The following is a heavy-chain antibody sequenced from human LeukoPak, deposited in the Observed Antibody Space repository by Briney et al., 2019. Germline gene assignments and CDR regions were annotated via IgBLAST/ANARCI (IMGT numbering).Heavy chain of an antibody. V-gene: IGHV3-23*01. J-gene: IGHJ4*02. CDR2: IVASSGAT. Sequence: PGGSLRLSCATSGFNFNNYAMSWVRQAPGKGLEWVSHIVASSGATFYADSVKGRVTIARDHSKNTRYPQMKSLRAEDIALYYCAKGGYDYVEVGYFDSWGQGTLVTVSS. CDR3: AKGGYDYVEVGYFDS. CDR1: GFNFNNYA. D-gene: IGHD5-12*01.